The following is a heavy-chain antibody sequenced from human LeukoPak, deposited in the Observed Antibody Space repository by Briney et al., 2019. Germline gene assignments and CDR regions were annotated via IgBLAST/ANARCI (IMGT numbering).Heavy chain of an antibody. V-gene: IGHV3-48*03. Sequence: GGSLRLSCAASGFTFSSYEMNWVRQAPGKGLECVSYISSSGSTIYYADSVKGRFTISRDNAKNSLYLQMNSLRAEDTAVYYCARDTPYYYDSSGLVYWGQGTLVTVSS. CDR1: GFTFSSYE. J-gene: IGHJ4*02. D-gene: IGHD3-22*01. CDR2: ISSSGSTI. CDR3: ARDTPYYYDSSGLVY.